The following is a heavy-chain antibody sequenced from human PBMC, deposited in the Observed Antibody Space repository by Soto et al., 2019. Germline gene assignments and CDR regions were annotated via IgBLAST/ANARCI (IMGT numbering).Heavy chain of an antibody. CDR2: FRTGADDGTT. CDR1: GFTFSSYS. J-gene: IGHJ4*02. V-gene: IGHV3-23*01. D-gene: IGHD6-19*01. CDR3: ARRTSTSGWRHYFDY. Sequence: GGSLRLSCAASGFTFSSYSMSWVRQAPGKGLEWVSGFRTGADDGTTYYADSVKGRFTISRDISKNTLFLQWSSLKPSDTAVYYCARRTSTSGWRHYFDYWGQGALVTVSS.